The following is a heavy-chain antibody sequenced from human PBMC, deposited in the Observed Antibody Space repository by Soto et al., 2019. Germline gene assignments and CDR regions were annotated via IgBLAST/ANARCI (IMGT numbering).Heavy chain of an antibody. Sequence: QVQLVQSGAEVKKPGSSVKVSCKASGGTFSSYAISWVRQAPGQGLEWMGGLIPIFGTANYAQKFQGRVTIAADKSTSTAYVELSSLRSEITAVYYCACEDCSGGSCYLDYWGQGTLVTVSS. CDR1: GGTFSSYA. V-gene: IGHV1-69*06. CDR3: ACEDCSGGSCYLDY. CDR2: LIPIFGTA. J-gene: IGHJ4*02. D-gene: IGHD2-15*01.